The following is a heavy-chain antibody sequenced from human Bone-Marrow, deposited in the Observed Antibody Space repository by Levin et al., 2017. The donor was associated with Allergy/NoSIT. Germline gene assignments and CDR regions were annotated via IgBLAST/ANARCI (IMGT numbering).Heavy chain of an antibody. CDR3: ARSYYYGSGSYYVGEFDP. J-gene: IGHJ5*02. Sequence: SETLSLTCTVSGGSISSYYWSWIRQPPGKGLEWIGYIYYSGSTNYNPSLKSRVTISVDTSKNQFSLKLSSVTAADTAVYYCARSYYYGSGSYYVGEFDPWGQGTLVTVSS. CDR2: IYYSGST. V-gene: IGHV4-59*01. D-gene: IGHD3-10*01. CDR1: GGSISSYY.